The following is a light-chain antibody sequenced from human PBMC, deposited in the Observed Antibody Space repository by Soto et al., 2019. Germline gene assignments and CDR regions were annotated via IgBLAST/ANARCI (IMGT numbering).Light chain of an antibody. V-gene: IGKV3-11*01. CDR3: HQRQSWPRT. Sequence: TLSSFPGDRVTLSCRASQAVNTRLAWYQHKPGQAPRLLIYLASNRAAGVPARFSGSGSGTDFTLTISNVEPEDFAVYYCHQRQSWPRTFGQGTKVDIK. CDR2: LAS. CDR1: QAVNTR. J-gene: IGKJ1*01.